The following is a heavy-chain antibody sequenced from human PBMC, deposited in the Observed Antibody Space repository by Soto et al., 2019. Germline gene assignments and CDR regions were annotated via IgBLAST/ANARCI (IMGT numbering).Heavy chain of an antibody. Sequence: ASVKVASKASGDTFSSYAIAWVRQAPGQGLEWMGGIIPIFGTANYAQKFQGRVTITADESTSTAYMELSSLRSEDTAVYYCARSVVVYASAWFDPWGQGTLVTVSS. CDR1: GDTFSSYA. CDR2: IIPIFGTA. J-gene: IGHJ5*02. V-gene: IGHV1-69*13. CDR3: ARSVVVYASAWFDP. D-gene: IGHD2-8*02.